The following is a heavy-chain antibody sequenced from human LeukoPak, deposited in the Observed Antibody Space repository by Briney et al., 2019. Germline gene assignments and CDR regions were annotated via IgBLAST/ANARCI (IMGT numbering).Heavy chain of an antibody. V-gene: IGHV1-69*04. J-gene: IGHJ4*02. CDR3: ARDKSRNYYDSSGPPDY. CDR2: IIPILGIA. D-gene: IGHD3-22*01. Sequence: SVKVSCKASGGTFSSYAISWVQQAPGQGLEWMGRIIPILGIANYAQKFQGRVTITADKSTSTAYMELSSLRSEDTAVYYCARDKSRNYYDSSGPPDYWGQGTLVTVSS. CDR1: GGTFSSYA.